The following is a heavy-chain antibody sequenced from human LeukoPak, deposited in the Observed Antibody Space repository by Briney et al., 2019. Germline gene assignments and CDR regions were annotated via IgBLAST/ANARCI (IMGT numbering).Heavy chain of an antibody. D-gene: IGHD3-16*02. V-gene: IGHV1-2*02. J-gene: IGHJ4*02. CDR3: ARDLADLSHFFDY. CDR2: INPNSGGT. Sequence: ASVQVSCKASGYTFIGYYMHWVRQAPGQGLEWMGWINPNSGGTNYQGRVTMTRDTSISTAYMELSRLRSDDTAVYYCARDLADLSHFFDYWGQGTLVTVSS. CDR1: GYTFIGYY.